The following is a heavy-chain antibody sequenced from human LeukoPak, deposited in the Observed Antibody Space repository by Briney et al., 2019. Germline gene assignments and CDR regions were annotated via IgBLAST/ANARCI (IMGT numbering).Heavy chain of an antibody. CDR2: INPHTGGT. CDR1: GYTFTGYY. CDR3: GRVVGGNYYGSETDDY. D-gene: IGHD3-10*01. Sequence: ASVKVSCKASGYTFTGYYMHWVRQAPGQGLEWMGWINPHTGGTNYAQKFQGRVTMTRDTSISTAYMELSRLTSDDTAVYCCGRVVGGNYYGSETDDYWGQGTLVTVSS. V-gene: IGHV1-2*02. J-gene: IGHJ4*02.